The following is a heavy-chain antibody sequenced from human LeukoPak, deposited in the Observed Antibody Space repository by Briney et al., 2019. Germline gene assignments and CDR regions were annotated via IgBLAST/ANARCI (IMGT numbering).Heavy chain of an antibody. CDR2: ISAYNGNT. D-gene: IGHD1-14*01. CDR3: ARVRDADHHTYNWFDP. J-gene: IGHJ5*02. Sequence: GASVKVSCKASGYTFTSYDINWVRQATGQGLEWMGWISAYNGNTNYAQKLQGRVTMTTDTSTSTAYMELRSLRSDDTAVYYCARVRDADHHTYNWFDPWGQGTLVTVSS. V-gene: IGHV1-18*01. CDR1: GYTFTSYD.